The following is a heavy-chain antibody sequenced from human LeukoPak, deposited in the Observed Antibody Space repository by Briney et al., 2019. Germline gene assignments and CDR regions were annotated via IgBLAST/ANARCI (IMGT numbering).Heavy chain of an antibody. V-gene: IGHV4-30-2*01. J-gene: IGHJ4*02. CDR1: GGSISSGGYS. CDR2: IYHSGST. Sequence: NPSQTLSLTCAVSGGSISSGGYSWSWIRQPPGKGLEWIGYIYHSGSTYYNPSLKSRVTISVDRSKNQFSLKLSSVTAADTAVYYCARGKGYGDSPFDYWGQGTLVTVSS. D-gene: IGHD4-17*01. CDR3: ARGKGYGDSPFDY.